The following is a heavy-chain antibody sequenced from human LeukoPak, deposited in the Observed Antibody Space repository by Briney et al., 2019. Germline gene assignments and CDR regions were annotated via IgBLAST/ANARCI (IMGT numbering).Heavy chain of an antibody. Sequence: SETLSLTCSVSGDSISSRTYYWTWIRQHPEKGLEWIGYIWNSGSTNYNPSLKSRVTISEDTSKNQFSLKLTSVTAADTAIYYCARDVSSTFPSWFDPWGQGILVIVSS. CDR2: IWNSGST. V-gene: IGHV4-31*03. J-gene: IGHJ5*02. D-gene: IGHD6-6*01. CDR1: GDSISSRTYY. CDR3: ARDVSSTFPSWFDP.